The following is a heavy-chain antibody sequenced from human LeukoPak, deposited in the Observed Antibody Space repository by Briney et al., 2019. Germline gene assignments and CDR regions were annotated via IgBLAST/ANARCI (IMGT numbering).Heavy chain of an antibody. CDR2: INQHGSEK. CDR1: GFTFRSYW. Sequence: GGSLRLSCTASGFTFRSYWMSWVRQAPGKGLEWVANINQHGSEKYYVDSVKGRLTISRDNAKNSLFLQLNSLRAEDTAVYYCARNVDAFDIWGQGTMVTVFS. J-gene: IGHJ3*02. CDR3: ARNVDAFDI. V-gene: IGHV3-7*01.